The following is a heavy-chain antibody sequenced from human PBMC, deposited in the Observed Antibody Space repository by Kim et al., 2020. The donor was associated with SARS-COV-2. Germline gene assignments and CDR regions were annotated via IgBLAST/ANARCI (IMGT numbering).Heavy chain of an antibody. CDR2: TYK. Sequence: TYKNHADSVKDRITISRENSKNTGGLQMNSLRVEDTAVYYCARAKEKSFDYWGQGTLVTVSS. V-gene: IGHV3-33*01. CDR3: ARAKEKSFDY. J-gene: IGHJ4*02.